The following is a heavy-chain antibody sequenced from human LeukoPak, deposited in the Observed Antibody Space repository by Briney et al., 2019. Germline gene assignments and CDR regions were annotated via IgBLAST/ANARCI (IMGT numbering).Heavy chain of an antibody. CDR2: IYYSGST. Sequence: PSETLSLTCTGSGGSISSSSYYWGWIRQPPGKGLEWIGRIYYSGSTYYNPSLKSRVTISVDRAKNQFLLTLSSVTAADTAVYYCARAGFCTTTNCYAGWFDPWGQGTLVTVSS. J-gene: IGHJ5*02. CDR1: GGSISSSSYY. V-gene: IGHV4-39*06. CDR3: ARAGFCTTTNCYAGWFDP. D-gene: IGHD2-2*01.